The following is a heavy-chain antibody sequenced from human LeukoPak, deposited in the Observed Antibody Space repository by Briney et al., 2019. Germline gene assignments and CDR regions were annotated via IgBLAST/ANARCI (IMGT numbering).Heavy chain of an antibody. J-gene: IGHJ5*02. Sequence: GGSLRLSCAASGFTFSSYGMHWVRQAPGKGLEWVAVISYDGSNKYYADSVKGRFTISRDNSKNTLYLQMNSLRAEDTAVYYCARDPDYGDYGNWFDPWGQGTLVTVSS. CDR2: ISYDGSNK. V-gene: IGHV3-30*03. D-gene: IGHD4-17*01. CDR1: GFTFSSYG. CDR3: ARDPDYGDYGNWFDP.